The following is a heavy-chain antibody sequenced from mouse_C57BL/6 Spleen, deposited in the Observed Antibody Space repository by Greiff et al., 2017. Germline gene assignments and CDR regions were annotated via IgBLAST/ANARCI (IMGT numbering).Heavy chain of an antibody. CDR2: INPNYGTT. CDR1: GYSFTDYN. CDR3: ARKGIYYGSSYWYFDV. J-gene: IGHJ1*03. V-gene: IGHV1-39*01. Sequence: ESGPELVKPGASVKISCKASGYSFTDYNMNWVKQSNGKSLEWIGVINPNYGTTSYNQKFKGKATLTVDQSSSTAYMQLNSLTSEDSAVYYCARKGIYYGSSYWYFDVWGTGTTVTVSS. D-gene: IGHD1-1*01.